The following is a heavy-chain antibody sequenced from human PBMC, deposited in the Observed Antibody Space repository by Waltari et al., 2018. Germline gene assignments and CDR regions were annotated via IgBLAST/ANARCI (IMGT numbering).Heavy chain of an antibody. J-gene: IGHJ4*02. V-gene: IGHV1-69*05. CDR3: ARNLGELSSFDY. CDR2: IIPILGTA. CDR1: GGTFSSYA. Sequence: QVQLVQSGAEVKKPGSSVKVSCKASGGTFSSYAISWVRQAPGQGLEWMGGIIPILGTANYAQKVQGRVTITTDESTSTAYMERSSLRSEDTAVYYCARNLGELSSFDYWGQGTLVTVSS. D-gene: IGHD3-16*02.